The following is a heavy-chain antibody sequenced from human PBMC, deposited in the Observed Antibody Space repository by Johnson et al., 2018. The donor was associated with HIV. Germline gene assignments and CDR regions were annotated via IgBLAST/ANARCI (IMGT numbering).Heavy chain of an antibody. CDR3: AKDQASGYYCDAFDI. CDR1: GFTFSSYA. J-gene: IGHJ3*02. CDR2: ISGSGGST. Sequence: VQLVESGGGLVQPGGSLRLSCAASGFTFSSYAMSWVRQAPGKGLEWVSAISGSGGSTYYADSVKGRFPISRDNSKNTLYLQMTSLRAEDPAVYYCAKDQASGYYCDAFDIWGQGTMVTVSS. V-gene: IGHV3-23*04. D-gene: IGHD3-22*01.